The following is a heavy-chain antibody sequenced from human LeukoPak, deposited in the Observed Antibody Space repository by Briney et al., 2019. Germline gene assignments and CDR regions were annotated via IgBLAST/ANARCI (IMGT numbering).Heavy chain of an antibody. Sequence: PSETLSVTCTVPGGSISTYYWSWIRQPPGKGLEWIGYIYNSGSTNYNPSLKSRVPISVDPSKNKFSLKLSSVTAADTAVYYCARGGYSYGYDDDFDYWGQGTLVTVSS. CDR3: ARGGYSYGYDDDFDY. CDR2: IYNSGST. J-gene: IGHJ4*02. D-gene: IGHD5-18*01. CDR1: GGSISTYY. V-gene: IGHV4-59*01.